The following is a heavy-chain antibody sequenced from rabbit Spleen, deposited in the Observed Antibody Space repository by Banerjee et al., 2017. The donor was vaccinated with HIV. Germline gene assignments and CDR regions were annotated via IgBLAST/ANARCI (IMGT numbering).Heavy chain of an antibody. V-gene: IGHV1S7*01. J-gene: IGHJ3*01. CDR1: GFDFSTYY. CDR2: IDPLFGGT. CDR3: TRGYAGYAGLGYAQLDL. D-gene: IGHD7-1*01. Sequence: QLKETGGGLVQPGGSLKLSCKASGFDFSTYYMSWVRQAPGKGLEWIGYIDPLFGGTYYASWVNGRFTISSHNAQNTLYLQLNSLTAADTATYFCTRGYAGYAGLGYAQLDLWARAPSSPS.